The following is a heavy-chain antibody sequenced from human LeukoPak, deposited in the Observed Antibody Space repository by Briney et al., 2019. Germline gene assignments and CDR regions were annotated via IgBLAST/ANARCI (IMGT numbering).Heavy chain of an antibody. Sequence: SQTLSLTCTVSGGSISSGDYYWSWIRQHPGKGLEWIGYVYYGGNTYYNPSLESRVTISLDTSKNKFSLKLSSVTAADTAVYYCASGGALVATLAYWGQGILVTVSS. J-gene: IGHJ4*02. CDR1: GGSISSGDYY. V-gene: IGHV4-31*03. D-gene: IGHD5-12*01. CDR2: VYYGGNT. CDR3: ASGGALVATLAY.